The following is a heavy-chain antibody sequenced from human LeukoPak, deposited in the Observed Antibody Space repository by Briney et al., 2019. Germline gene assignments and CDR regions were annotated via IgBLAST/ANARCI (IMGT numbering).Heavy chain of an antibody. Sequence: GALRLSCAASGFTCSSYEMDWVRQAPGKGLEWVSYISSSGSTIYYADSVKGRFTISRDNAKNSLYLQMNSLRAEDTAVYYCARVDYGDYPDYWGQGTLVTVSS. V-gene: IGHV3-48*03. J-gene: IGHJ4*02. CDR2: ISSSGSTI. CDR1: GFTCSSYE. D-gene: IGHD4-17*01. CDR3: ARVDYGDYPDY.